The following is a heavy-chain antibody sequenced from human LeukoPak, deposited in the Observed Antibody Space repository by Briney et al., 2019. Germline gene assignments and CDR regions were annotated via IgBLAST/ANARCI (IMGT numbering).Heavy chain of an antibody. CDR2: ISGGGDST. Sequence: GGSLRLSCAASGFTFSSYAMSWVRQAPGKGLEWVSAISGGGDSTYYTDSVKGRFTISRDNSKNTLYLQMNSLRAEDSAVYYCASGRVHNYFDYWGQGTLVTVSS. V-gene: IGHV3-23*01. CDR1: GFTFSSYA. J-gene: IGHJ4*02. CDR3: ASGRVHNYFDY.